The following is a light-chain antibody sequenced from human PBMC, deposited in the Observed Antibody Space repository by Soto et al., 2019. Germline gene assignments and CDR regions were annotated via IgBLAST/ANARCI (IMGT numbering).Light chain of an antibody. J-gene: IGLJ2*01. CDR2: EVS. CDR1: SSDVGGYNY. CDR3: SSYAGSNNHVV. V-gene: IGLV2-8*01. Sequence: QSALTQPPSASGSPGQSVTISCTGTSSDVGGYNYVSWYQQPPGKPPKLMIYEVSKRPSGVPDRFSGSKSGNTASLTVSGLQAEDEADYYCSSYAGSNNHVVFGGGTKLTVL.